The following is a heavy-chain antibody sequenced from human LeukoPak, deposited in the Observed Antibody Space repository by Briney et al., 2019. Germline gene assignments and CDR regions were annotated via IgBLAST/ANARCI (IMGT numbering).Heavy chain of an antibody. V-gene: IGHV3-30*18. Sequence: GRSLRLSCAASGFTFSSYGMHWVRQAPGKGLEWVAVIWYGGSNKYYADSVKGRFTISRDNSKNTLYLQMNSLRAEDTAVYYCAKDINTANPRGVIDYWGQGTLVTVSS. J-gene: IGHJ4*02. CDR1: GFTFSSYG. D-gene: IGHD2-21*02. CDR2: IWYGGSNK. CDR3: AKDINTANPRGVIDY.